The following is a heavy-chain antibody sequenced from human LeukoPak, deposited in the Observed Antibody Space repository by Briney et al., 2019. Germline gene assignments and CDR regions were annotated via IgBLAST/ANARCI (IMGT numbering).Heavy chain of an antibody. CDR3: ARVSSSWYQDWYFDL. V-gene: IGHV4-4*07. D-gene: IGHD6-13*01. CDR1: GGSISTYY. CDR2: TYTSGST. Sequence: SETLSLTCTVSGGSISTYYWSWIRQPAGKGLEWIGRTYTSGSTNYNPSLKSRVTMSVDMSKNQFSLKLSSMIAADTAVYYCARVSSSWYQDWYFDLWGRGTLVTVPS. J-gene: IGHJ2*01.